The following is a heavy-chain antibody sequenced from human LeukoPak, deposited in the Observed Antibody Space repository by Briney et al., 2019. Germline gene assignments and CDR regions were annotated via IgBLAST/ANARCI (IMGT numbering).Heavy chain of an antibody. D-gene: IGHD3-10*01. V-gene: IGHV4-34*01. Sequence: SETLSLTCAVYGGSFSGYYWSWLRQPPGKGLEWIGEINHSGSTNYNPSLKSRVTISVDTSKNQFSLKLSSVTAADTAVYYCARVRVTMVRGVAGGQFDYWGQGTLVTVSS. CDR3: ARVRVTMVRGVAGGQFDY. CDR2: INHSGST. J-gene: IGHJ4*02. CDR1: GGSFSGYY.